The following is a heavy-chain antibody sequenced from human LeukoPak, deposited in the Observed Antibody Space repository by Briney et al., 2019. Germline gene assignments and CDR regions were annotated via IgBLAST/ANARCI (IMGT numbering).Heavy chain of an antibody. CDR3: ARRFYYAMDV. V-gene: IGHV1-2*02. Sequence: VASVKVSCKASGYSCTGYFMQWVRQAPGQGLEWMGWINPNSGDTNYAQKFQGRVTMTRDTSISTAYMELSRLRSDDAAVYYCARRFYYAMDVWGQGTTVTVSS. J-gene: IGHJ6*02. CDR2: INPNSGDT. CDR1: GYSCTGYF. D-gene: IGHD3-16*01.